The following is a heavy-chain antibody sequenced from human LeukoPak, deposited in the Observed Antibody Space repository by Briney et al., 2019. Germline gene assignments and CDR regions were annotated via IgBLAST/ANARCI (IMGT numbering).Heavy chain of an antibody. V-gene: IGHV1-2*02. CDR2: INPNSGGT. CDR1: GYTFTGYY. D-gene: IGHD3-9*01. CDR3: ATGYPPDFGYYYMDV. Sequence: ASVKVSCKASGYTFTGYYMHWVRQAPGQGLEWMGWINPNSGGTNYAQKFQGRVTMTRDTSISTAYMELSRLRSDDTAVYYCATGYPPDFGYYYMDVWAKGPRSPSP. J-gene: IGHJ6*03.